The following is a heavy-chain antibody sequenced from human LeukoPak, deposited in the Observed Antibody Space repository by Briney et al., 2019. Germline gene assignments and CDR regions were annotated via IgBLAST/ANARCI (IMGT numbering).Heavy chain of an antibody. CDR1: GFTFSSYA. V-gene: IGHV3-23*01. CDR3: ARDGSAPGLYFDS. J-gene: IGHJ4*02. Sequence: PGGSLRLSCAASGFTFSSYAMSWVRQAPGKGLEWVSAISGSGGSTYYADSVKGRITISRDNAKNSLYLQMNSLRAEDTSIYYCARDGSAPGLYFDSWGQGTLVTVSS. CDR2: ISGSGGST. D-gene: IGHD6-13*01.